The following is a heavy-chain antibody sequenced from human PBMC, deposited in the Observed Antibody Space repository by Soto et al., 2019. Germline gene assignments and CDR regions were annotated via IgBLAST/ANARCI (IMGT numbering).Heavy chain of an antibody. J-gene: IGHJ4*02. D-gene: IGHD5-12*01. Sequence: QVQLVQSGAEVKKPGASVKVSCEASGDTFTGYYVHWVRQAPGQGLEWMGWISPHGGGAKYAQNFQGRVTMTRGTSISTAYMELSRLTSDDTAVYYCARAGLTTLELATTYWGQGTLVTVSS. CDR2: ISPHGGGA. CDR3: ARAGLTTLELATTY. V-gene: IGHV1-2*02. CDR1: GDTFTGYY.